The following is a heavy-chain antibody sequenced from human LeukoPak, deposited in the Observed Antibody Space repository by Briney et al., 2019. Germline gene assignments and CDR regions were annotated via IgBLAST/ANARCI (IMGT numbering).Heavy chain of an antibody. CDR3: ARDPYTGSMFDY. V-gene: IGHV3-21*01. D-gene: IGHD1-1*01. Sequence: GGSLRLSCAASGLTFSSYNMNWVRQAPGKGLECVSFIAHVAGDIFYGDSVRGRFTISRDDAKGSVYLQMNSLRLDDTAVYFCARDPYTGSMFDYCGHGTLV. CDR1: GLTFSSYN. CDR2: IAHVAGDI. J-gene: IGHJ4*01.